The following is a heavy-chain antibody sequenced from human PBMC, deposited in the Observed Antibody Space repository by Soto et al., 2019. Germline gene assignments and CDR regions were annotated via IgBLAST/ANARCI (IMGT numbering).Heavy chain of an antibody. Sequence: QLQLQESGSGLVKPSQTLSLTCAVSGGSISSGGYSWSWIRQPPGKGLEWIGYIYHSGSTYYNPSLKSRVTISVDRSKNQFSLKLSSVTAADTAVYYCARGYCSGGSCQNWFDPWGQGTLVTVSS. D-gene: IGHD2-15*01. CDR2: IYHSGST. CDR1: GGSISSGGYS. J-gene: IGHJ5*02. V-gene: IGHV4-30-2*01. CDR3: ARGYCSGGSCQNWFDP.